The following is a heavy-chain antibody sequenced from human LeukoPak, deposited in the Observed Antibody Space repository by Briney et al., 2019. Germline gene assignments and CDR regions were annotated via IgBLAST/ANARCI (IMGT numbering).Heavy chain of an antibody. V-gene: IGHV1-2*02. CDR3: ARWRGYYYNYFDY. J-gene: IGHJ4*02. CDR1: GYTFTGYY. D-gene: IGHD3-22*01. Sequence: ASVKVSCKASGYTFTGYYMHWVRQAPGQGPEWMGWINPNSGGTNYAQKFQGRVTMTRDTSISTAYMELSRLRSDDTAVYYCARWRGYYYNYFDYWGQGTLVTVSS. CDR2: INPNSGGT.